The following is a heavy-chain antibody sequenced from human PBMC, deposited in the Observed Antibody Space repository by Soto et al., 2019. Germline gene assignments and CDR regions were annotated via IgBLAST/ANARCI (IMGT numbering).Heavy chain of an antibody. CDR1: GFTFSIAW. V-gene: IGHV3-15*01. Sequence: AGGSLRLSGAASGFTFSIAWMSWVRQAPGKGLEWVGRIKSKTDGGTTDYAAPVKGRFTISRADSKNRLYLQMNSLKTEESALDYCGDSYGSGSRYDGSDVRRKGTKGTVSS. J-gene: IGHJ6*04. CDR2: IKSKTDGGTT. D-gene: IGHD3-10*01. CDR3: GDSYGSGSRYDGSDV.